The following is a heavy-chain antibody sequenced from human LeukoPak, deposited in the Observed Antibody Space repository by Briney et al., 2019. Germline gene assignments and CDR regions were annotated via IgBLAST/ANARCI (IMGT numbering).Heavy chain of an antibody. D-gene: IGHD3/OR15-3a*01. Sequence: GGSLRFSCAASRFTFRSFWMHWVRQAPGKGLVWVSRISNDGSSTTYADTVKGRFNISRDNAKNTVYLQMHSLTAQDTAVYYCAREGLRPALIDVWGQGTTVTVSS. CDR1: RFTFRSFW. V-gene: IGHV3-74*03. J-gene: IGHJ6*02. CDR3: AREGLRPALIDV. CDR2: ISNDGSST.